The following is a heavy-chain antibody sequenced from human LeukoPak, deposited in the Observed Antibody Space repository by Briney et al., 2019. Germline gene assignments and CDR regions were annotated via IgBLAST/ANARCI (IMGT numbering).Heavy chain of an antibody. Sequence: GGSLRLSCAASGFTFSSYAMHWVRQAPGKGLEWVAVISYDGSNKYYADSVKGRFTISRDNSKNTLYLQMNSLRAEDTAVYYCAREAAPKYYYYYYYYMDVWGKGTTVTVSS. D-gene: IGHD2/OR15-2a*01. J-gene: IGHJ6*03. V-gene: IGHV3-30*04. CDR2: ISYDGSNK. CDR3: AREAAPKYYYYYYYYMDV. CDR1: GFTFSSYA.